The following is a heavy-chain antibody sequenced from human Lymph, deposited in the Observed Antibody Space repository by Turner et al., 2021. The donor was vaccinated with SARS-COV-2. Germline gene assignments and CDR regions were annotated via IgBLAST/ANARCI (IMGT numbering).Heavy chain of an antibody. CDR1: GYTFTGYY. CDR3: ARDVETYNDFWRGYSGGYGMDV. V-gene: IGHV1-2*02. J-gene: IGHJ6*02. D-gene: IGHD3-3*01. Sequence: QVQLVQSGAEEPKPGASVTVSCKASGYTFTGYYMHWVRQAPGQGLEWMGWVNPNSGGTNYAQNFQGRVTMTRDTSINSAYMELSRLRSDDTAVYYGARDVETYNDFWRGYSGGYGMDVWGQGTTVTVSS. CDR2: VNPNSGGT.